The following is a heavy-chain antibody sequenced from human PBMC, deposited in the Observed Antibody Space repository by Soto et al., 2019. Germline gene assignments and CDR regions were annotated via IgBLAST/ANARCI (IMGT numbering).Heavy chain of an antibody. J-gene: IGHJ4*02. CDR3: ARDKGLGSGWSLFDY. D-gene: IGHD6-19*01. CDR1: GGSISSYY. Sequence: SETLSLTCTVSGGSISSYYWSWIRQPPGKGLEWIGYIYYSGSTNYNPSLKSRVTISVDTSKNQFSLKLSSVTAADTAVYYCARDKGLGSGWSLFDYWGQGALVTVSS. V-gene: IGHV4-59*01. CDR2: IYYSGST.